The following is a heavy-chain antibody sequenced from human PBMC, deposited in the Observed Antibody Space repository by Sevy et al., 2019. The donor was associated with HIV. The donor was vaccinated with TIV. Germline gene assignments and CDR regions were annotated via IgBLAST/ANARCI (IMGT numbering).Heavy chain of an antibody. J-gene: IGHJ4*02. CDR2: IGTAGDT. Sequence: GGSLRLSCAASGFTFSSYDMHWVLQATGKGLEWVSAIGTAGDTYYPGSVKGRFTISRENAKNSLYLQMNSLRVGDTAVYYCARAYSSGWYDYWGQGTLVTVSS. CDR1: GFTFSSYD. V-gene: IGHV3-13*01. D-gene: IGHD6-19*01. CDR3: ARAYSSGWYDY.